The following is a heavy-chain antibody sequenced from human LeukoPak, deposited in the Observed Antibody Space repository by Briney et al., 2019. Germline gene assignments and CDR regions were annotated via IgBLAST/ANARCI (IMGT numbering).Heavy chain of an antibody. CDR2: IYTSGST. CDR1: GSSISSYY. J-gene: IGHJ6*03. D-gene: IGHD2-2*01. Sequence: SETLSLTCTVSGSSISSYYWSWIRQPPGKGLEWIGRIYTSGSTKYNPSLKSRVTISVDTSKNQFSLKLSSVTAADTAVYYCARGEVRVSSRETYYYYYYMDVWGKGTTVTVSS. CDR3: ARGEVRVSSRETYYYYYYMDV. V-gene: IGHV4-4*08.